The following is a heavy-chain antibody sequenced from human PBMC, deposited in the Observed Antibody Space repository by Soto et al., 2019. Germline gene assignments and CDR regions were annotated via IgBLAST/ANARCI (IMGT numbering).Heavy chain of an antibody. J-gene: IGHJ3*02. Sequence: GGSLRLSCAASGFTFSSYGMHWVRQAPGKGLEWVAVISYDGSNKYYADSVKGRFTISRDNSKNTLYLQMSSLRAEDTAVYYCAKSLYIAAAGTGWRAFDIWGQGTMVTVSS. CDR3: AKSLYIAAAGTGWRAFDI. D-gene: IGHD6-13*01. CDR2: ISYDGSNK. V-gene: IGHV3-30*18. CDR1: GFTFSSYG.